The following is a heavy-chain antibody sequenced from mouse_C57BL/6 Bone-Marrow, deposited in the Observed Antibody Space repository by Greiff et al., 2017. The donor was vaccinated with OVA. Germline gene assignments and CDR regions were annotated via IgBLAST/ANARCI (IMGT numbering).Heavy chain of an antibody. CDR1: GYTFTSYW. D-gene: IGHD2-5*01. CDR2: IDPSDSYT. CDR3: AKGAYYSKGNYFDY. J-gene: IGHJ2*01. V-gene: IGHV1-69*01. Sequence: VQLQQPGAELVMPGASVKLSCKASGYTFTSYWMHWVKQRPGQGLEWIGEIDPSDSYTNYNQKFKGKSTLTVDKSSSTAYMQLSSLTSEDSAVYYCAKGAYYSKGNYFDYWGQGTTLTVSS.